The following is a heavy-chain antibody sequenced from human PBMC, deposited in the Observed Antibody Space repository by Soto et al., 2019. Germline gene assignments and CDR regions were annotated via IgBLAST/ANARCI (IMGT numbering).Heavy chain of an antibody. Sequence: QVQLVQSGAEVRKPGASVKVSCKASGYTFSNYGLSWVRQAPGQGLEWMGWISDYNGNTHYAQKFRGSFIMTTATSTRTAYVELRSLTSADTAVYFCAREGYYSGSGTYSPPRYYGMDVWGQGTTVTVSS. V-gene: IGHV1-18*01. J-gene: IGHJ6*02. CDR3: AREGYYSGSGTYSPPRYYGMDV. D-gene: IGHD3-10*01. CDR2: ISDYNGNT. CDR1: GYTFSNYG.